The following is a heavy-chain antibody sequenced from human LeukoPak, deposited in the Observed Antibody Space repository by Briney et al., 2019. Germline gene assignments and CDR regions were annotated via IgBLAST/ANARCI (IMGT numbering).Heavy chain of an antibody. J-gene: IGHJ4*02. CDR1: GGSISSSSYY. Sequence: SETLSLTCTVSGGSISSSSYYWGWIRQPPGKGLEWIGSIYYSGSTYYNPSLKSRVTISVDTSKNQFSLKLSSVTAADTAVYYCASLSSVSVVVTANLWGQGTLVTVSS. CDR2: IYYSGST. V-gene: IGHV4-39*07. CDR3: ASLSSVSVVVTANL. D-gene: IGHD2-21*02.